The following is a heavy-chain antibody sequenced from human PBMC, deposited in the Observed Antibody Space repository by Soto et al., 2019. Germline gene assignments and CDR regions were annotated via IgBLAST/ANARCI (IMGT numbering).Heavy chain of an antibody. CDR2: IDYTGVT. CDR1: GGSIYINDYY. D-gene: IGHD2-15*01. CDR3: GKVLVAATKNTDSES. V-gene: IGHV4-39*01. Sequence: SSETLSFTCPVSGGSIYINDYYCDWIRQPPATELEWIGNIDYTGVTSYNPSLKTRATISRDTSKNQFSLRLTCGTAADTALYSWGKVLVAATKNTDSESWGAGILVTVSS. J-gene: IGHJ4*02.